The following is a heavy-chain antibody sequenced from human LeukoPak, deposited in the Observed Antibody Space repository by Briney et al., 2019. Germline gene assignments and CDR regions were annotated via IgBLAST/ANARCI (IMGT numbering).Heavy chain of an antibody. CDR2: INDDGRST. Sequence: GGSLRLSRVASGFTLRRSWMHWVRPAPGKGLVWVSRINDDGRSTRYADCVRGRFTISRDNAKNTLSLQVNSLRAEDTAVYYCARALGSSSDYWGQGTLVTVSS. V-gene: IGHV3-74*01. CDR3: ARALGSSSDY. J-gene: IGHJ4*02. CDR1: GFTLRRSW. D-gene: IGHD1-26*01.